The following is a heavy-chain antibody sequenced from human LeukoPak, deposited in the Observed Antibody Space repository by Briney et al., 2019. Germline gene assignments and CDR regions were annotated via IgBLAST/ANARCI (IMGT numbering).Heavy chain of an antibody. CDR1: GGSFSNYH. CDR2: INDSGRT. D-gene: IGHD1-7*01. V-gene: IGHV4-34*01. J-gene: IGHJ6*03. Sequence: SETLSLTCAVYGGSFSNYHWSWIRQPPGKGLEWIGEINDSGRTNYNPSLMSRVTVSVDTSKNQFSLRLTSVTATDTAVYYCARRWNYGRNYYIDVWGNGATVSVSS. CDR3: ARRWNYGRNYYIDV.